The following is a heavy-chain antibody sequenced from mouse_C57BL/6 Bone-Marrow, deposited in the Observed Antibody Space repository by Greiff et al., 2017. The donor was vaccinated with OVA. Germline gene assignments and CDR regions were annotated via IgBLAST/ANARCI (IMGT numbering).Heavy chain of an antibody. CDR2: IFPGSGST. V-gene: IGHV1-75*01. CDR1: GYTFTDYY. CDR3: ALYGSSYGWYFDV. D-gene: IGHD1-1*01. J-gene: IGHJ1*03. Sequence: SGPELVKPGASVKISCKASGYTFTDYYINWVKQRPGQGLEWIGWIFPGSGSTYYNEKFKGKATLTVDKSSSTAYMLLSSLTSEDSAVYFCALYGSSYGWYFDVWGTGTTVTVAS.